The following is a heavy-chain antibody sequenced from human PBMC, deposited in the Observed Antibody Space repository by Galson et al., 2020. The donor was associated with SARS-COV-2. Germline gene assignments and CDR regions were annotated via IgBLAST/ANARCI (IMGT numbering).Heavy chain of an antibody. CDR2: INPNSGGT. CDR3: ARAEGYTSFDY. Sequence: ASVKVSCKASGYTFTGYYMHWVRQAPGQGLEWMGWINPNSGGTNYAHKFQGRVTMTRDTSISTANMELSRLRSYDTAVYYCARAEGYTSFDYWGQGTLVTVSS. D-gene: IGHD5-12*01. V-gene: IGHV1-2*02. CDR1: GYTFTGYY. J-gene: IGHJ4*02.